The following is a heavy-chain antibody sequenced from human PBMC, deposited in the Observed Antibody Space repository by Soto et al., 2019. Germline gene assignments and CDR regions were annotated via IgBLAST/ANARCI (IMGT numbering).Heavy chain of an antibody. V-gene: IGHV4-59*01. J-gene: IGHJ6*02. D-gene: IGHD6-13*01. CDR1: GGSISSYY. CDR2: IYYSGST. CDR3: ARGIATTEMDV. Sequence: ETLSLTYTVSGGSISSYYWSWIRQPPGKGLEWIGYIYYSGSTNYNPSLKSRVTISVDTSKNQFSLKLSSVTAADTAVYYCARGIATTEMDVWGQGTTVTVSS.